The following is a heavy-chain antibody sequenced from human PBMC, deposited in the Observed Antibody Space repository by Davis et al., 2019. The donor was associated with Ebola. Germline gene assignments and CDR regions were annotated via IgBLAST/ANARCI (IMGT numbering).Heavy chain of an antibody. CDR2: INPNSGGT. D-gene: IGHD3-3*01. J-gene: IGHJ4*02. CDR1: GYTFTGYY. V-gene: IGHV1-2*02. Sequence: ASVKVSCKASGYTFTGYYMHWVRQAPGQGLEWMGWINPNSGGTNYAQKFQGRVTMTRDTSISAAYMELSRLRSDDTAVYYCARGGLDFWSGSFDYWGQGTLVTVSS. CDR3: ARGGLDFWSGSFDY.